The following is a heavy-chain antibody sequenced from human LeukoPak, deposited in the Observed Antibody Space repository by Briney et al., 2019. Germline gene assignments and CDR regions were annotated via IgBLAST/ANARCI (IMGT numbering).Heavy chain of an antibody. V-gene: IGHV4-34*01. J-gene: IGHJ4*02. CDR1: GGSFSGYY. CDR3: ASGRSAVGHFDY. D-gene: IGHD4-23*01. CDR2: INHSGST. Sequence: SETLPLTCAVYGGSFSGYYWSWIRQPPGKGLEWIGEINHSGSTNYNPSLKSRVTISVDTSKNQFSLKLSSVTAADTAVYYCASGRSAVGHFDYWGQGTLVTVSS.